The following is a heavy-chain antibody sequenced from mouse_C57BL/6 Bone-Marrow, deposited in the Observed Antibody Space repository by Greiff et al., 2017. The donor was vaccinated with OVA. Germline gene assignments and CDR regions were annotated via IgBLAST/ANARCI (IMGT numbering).Heavy chain of an antibody. J-gene: IGHJ2*01. Sequence: VKLVESGAELVRPGASVTLSCKASGYTFTDYEMHWVKQTPVHGLEWIGAIDPETGGTAYNQKFKGKAILTADKSSSTAYMELRSLTSEDSAVYYCTKGEDSSGYGGFGYWGQGTTLTVSS. D-gene: IGHD3-2*02. CDR2: IDPETGGT. CDR3: TKGEDSSGYGGFGY. V-gene: IGHV1-15*01. CDR1: GYTFTDYE.